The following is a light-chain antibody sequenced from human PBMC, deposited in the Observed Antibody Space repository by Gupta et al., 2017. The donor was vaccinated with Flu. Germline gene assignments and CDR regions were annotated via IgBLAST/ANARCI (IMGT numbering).Light chain of an antibody. CDR2: EVS. V-gene: IGLV2-14*01. J-gene: IGLJ1*01. CDR3: SSYTGSNTLHV. Sequence: QSALTQPASVSGSPGPSITISCTGTSNDVGGYSYVSWYQQHPGKAPKLIIYEVSNRPSGVSNRFFGSKSGNMASLIISGLQTEDEADYYCSSYTGSNTLHVFGTGTKVTVL. CDR1: SNDVGGYSY.